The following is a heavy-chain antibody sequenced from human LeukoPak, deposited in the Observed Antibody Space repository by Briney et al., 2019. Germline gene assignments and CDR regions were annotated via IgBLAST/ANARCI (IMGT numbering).Heavy chain of an antibody. V-gene: IGHV3-30*02. J-gene: IGHJ6*03. CDR3: GKDYLELLPYYYYYYMDV. Sequence: PGGSLRLSCAASGFTFSSYGMHWVRQAPGKGLEWVAFIRYDGSNKYYTDSVKGRFTISRDNSKNTLYLQMNSLRAEDTAVYYWGKDYLELLPYYYYYYMDVWGKGTTVTVS. CDR2: IRYDGSNK. CDR1: GFTFSSYG. D-gene: IGHD1-7*01.